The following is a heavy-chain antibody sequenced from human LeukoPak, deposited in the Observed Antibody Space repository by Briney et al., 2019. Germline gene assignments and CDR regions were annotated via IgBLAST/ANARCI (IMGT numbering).Heavy chain of an antibody. Sequence: SETLSLTCAVYGGSFSGYYWSWIRQPPGKGLEWIGEINHSGSTNYNPSLKSRVTISVDTSKNQFSLKLSSVTAADTAMYYCARGLGLRWQYFDYWGQGTLVTVSS. V-gene: IGHV4-34*01. CDR2: INHSGST. CDR1: GGSFSGYY. CDR3: ARGLGLRWQYFDY. D-gene: IGHD4-23*01. J-gene: IGHJ4*02.